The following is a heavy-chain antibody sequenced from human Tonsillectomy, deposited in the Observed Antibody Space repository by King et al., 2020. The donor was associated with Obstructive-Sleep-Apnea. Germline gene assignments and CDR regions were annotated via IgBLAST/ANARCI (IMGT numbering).Heavy chain of an antibody. D-gene: IGHD2-15*01. CDR1: GFTFSSYA. J-gene: IGHJ5*02. CDR2: ISGSGGST. V-gene: IGHV3-23*04. Sequence: VQLVESGGGLVQPGGSLRLSCAASGFTFSSYAMSWVRQAPGKGLEWASAISGSGGSTYYADSVKGRFTISRDNSKNTLYLQMNSLRAEDTAVYYCAKAPTGVAGPSDNWFDPWGQGTLVTVSS. CDR3: AKAPTGVAGPSDNWFDP.